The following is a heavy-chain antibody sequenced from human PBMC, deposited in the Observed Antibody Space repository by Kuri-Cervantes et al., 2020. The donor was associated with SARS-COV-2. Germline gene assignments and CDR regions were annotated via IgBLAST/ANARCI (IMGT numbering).Heavy chain of an antibody. CDR3: AKEERITGTPWDY. Sequence: GGSLRLSCAASGFTFSSYGMHWVRQAPGKGLEWVAFIRYDGSNKYYADSVKGRFTISRDNSKNTLYLQMNSLRAEDTAVYYCAKEERITGTPWDYWGQGTLVTVSS. V-gene: IGHV3-30*02. J-gene: IGHJ4*02. CDR2: IRYDGSNK. D-gene: IGHD1-7*01. CDR1: GFTFSSYG.